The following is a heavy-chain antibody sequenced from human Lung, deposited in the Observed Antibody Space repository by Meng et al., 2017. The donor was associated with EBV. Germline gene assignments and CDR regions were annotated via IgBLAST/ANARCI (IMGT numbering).Heavy chain of an antibody. D-gene: IGHD3-10*01. J-gene: IGHJ4*02. Sequence: QVQWLCSGAEVSEAGSHVRVSFKVSGDSFSTYIFIWVRQAPGQGLGWMGGLIPVVNKAKSETRFQHRLTCTADETTTTAYMKLSSLTLEDTAVDLCARGRGKQPLFDFWGQGTLVTVSS. V-gene: IGHV1-69*12. CDR1: GDSFSTYI. CDR2: LIPVVNKA. CDR3: ARGRGKQPLFDF.